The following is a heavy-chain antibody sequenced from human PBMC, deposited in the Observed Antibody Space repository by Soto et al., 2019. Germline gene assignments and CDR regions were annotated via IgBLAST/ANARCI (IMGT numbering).Heavy chain of an antibody. Sequence: QVQLQESGPGLVKPSQTLSLTCTVSGGSINSGGHYWSWIRQHPGKGLEWIGYIYYTGYTYYNPSLKSRVTISLDTSMNQFSLKLSSVTAADAALYYCASDTYGDVSNFDYWGQGTLVTVSS. D-gene: IGHD4-17*01. V-gene: IGHV4-31*03. CDR2: IYYTGYT. CDR1: GGSINSGGHY. CDR3: ASDTYGDVSNFDY. J-gene: IGHJ4*02.